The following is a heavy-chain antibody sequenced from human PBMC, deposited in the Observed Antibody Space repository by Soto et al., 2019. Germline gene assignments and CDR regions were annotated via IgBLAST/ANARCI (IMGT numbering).Heavy chain of an antibody. D-gene: IGHD3-3*01. CDR3: AKSRPHGFGVVIGWFDP. CDR1: GFTFSSYA. V-gene: IGHV3-23*01. Sequence: PGGSLRLSCAASGFTFSSYAMSWVRQAPGKGLEWVSAISGSGGSTYYADSVKGRFTISRDNSKNTLYLQMNSLRAEDTAVYYCAKSRPHGFGVVIGWFDPWGQGTLVTVSS. J-gene: IGHJ5*02. CDR2: ISGSGGST.